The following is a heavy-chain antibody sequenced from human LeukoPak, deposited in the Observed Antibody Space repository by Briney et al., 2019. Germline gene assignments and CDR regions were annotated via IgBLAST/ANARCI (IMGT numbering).Heavy chain of an antibody. Sequence: SETLSLTCAVSGYSISSGYYWGWFRQPPGKGLEWMGCMYHSGSTYYNPSLKSRVTISVDTSKNQFSLKLSSVTAADTAVYYCARQGGSSSPYYYYYMDVWGKGTTVTVSS. V-gene: IGHV4-38-2*01. CDR1: GYSISSGYY. CDR3: ARQGGSSSPYYYYYMDV. J-gene: IGHJ6*03. D-gene: IGHD6-13*01. CDR2: MYHSGST.